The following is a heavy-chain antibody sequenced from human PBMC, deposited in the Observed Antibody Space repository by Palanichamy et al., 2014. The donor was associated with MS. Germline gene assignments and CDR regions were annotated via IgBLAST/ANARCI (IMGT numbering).Heavy chain of an antibody. CDR2: IYHSGSS. D-gene: IGHD2-15*01. J-gene: IGHJ3*01. V-gene: IGHV4-59*01. CDR1: GDSFSTNC. CDR3: ARDHAYCYDTTCYSVGSFDF. Sequence: QVQLQESGPGLVKPSETLSLTCTVSGDSFSTNCWTWIRQPPGKGLEWVGSIYHSGSSKYSPSLKSRVTISVDTSKNQFTLKLTSVSAADTAMYYCARDHAYCYDTTCYSVGSFDFWGQGTVVTVSS.